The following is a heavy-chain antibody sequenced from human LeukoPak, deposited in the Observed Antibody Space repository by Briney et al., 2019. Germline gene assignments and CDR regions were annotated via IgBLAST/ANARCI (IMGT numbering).Heavy chain of an antibody. Sequence: GGSLRLSCAASGFTFSSYEMNWVRQAPGKGLEWVSSISSSSYIYYADSVKGRFTISRDNAKNSLYLQMNSLRAEDTAVYYCASTYSSSWYAGSLSWGQGTLVTVSS. CDR1: GFTFSSYE. CDR3: ASTYSSSWYAGSLS. J-gene: IGHJ4*02. D-gene: IGHD6-13*01. CDR2: ISSSSYI. V-gene: IGHV3-21*04.